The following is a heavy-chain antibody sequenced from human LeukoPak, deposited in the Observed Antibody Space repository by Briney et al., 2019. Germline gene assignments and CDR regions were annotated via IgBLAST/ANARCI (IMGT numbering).Heavy chain of an antibody. Sequence: SETLSLTCTVSGGSISPYYWSWVRQPAGKGLEWIGRVFSSGSTNYNPPLKSRVAMSVDTSKNQFSLKLSSVTAADTAVYYCARIFNLDVWGKGTAVTVSS. V-gene: IGHV4-4*07. CDR3: ARIFNLDV. CDR1: GGSISPYY. J-gene: IGHJ6*04. D-gene: IGHD3-9*01. CDR2: VFSSGST.